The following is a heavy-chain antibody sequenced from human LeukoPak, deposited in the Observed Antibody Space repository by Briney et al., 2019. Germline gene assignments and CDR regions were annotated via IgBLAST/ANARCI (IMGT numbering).Heavy chain of an antibody. CDR3: AREIGGSYYEDYFDY. CDR1: GFTVSSNY. CDR2: IYSGGST. Sequence: GGSLRLSCAASGFTVSSNYMSWVRQAPGKGLEWVSVIYSGGSTYYADSVKGRFTISRDNAKNTLYVQMNSLRAEDTAVYYCAREIGGSYYEDYFDYWGQGTLVTVSS. D-gene: IGHD1-26*01. J-gene: IGHJ4*02. V-gene: IGHV3-53*01.